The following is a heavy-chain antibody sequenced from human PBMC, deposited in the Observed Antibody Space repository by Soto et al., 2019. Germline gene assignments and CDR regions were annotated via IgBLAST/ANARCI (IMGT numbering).Heavy chain of an antibody. D-gene: IGHD2-15*01. J-gene: IGHJ1*01. CDR2: IYYSGSA. CDR3: ASSQYCSGGSCYLVRH. CDR1: GGSISSGGYY. V-gene: IGHV4-31*03. Sequence: QVQLQESGPGLVKPSQTLSLTCTVSGGSISSGGYYWSWIRQHPGKGLEWIGYIYYSGSAYYNPSLKSRVTISVDTSKNQFSLKLSSVTAADTAVYYCASSQYCSGGSCYLVRHRGQGTLVTVSS.